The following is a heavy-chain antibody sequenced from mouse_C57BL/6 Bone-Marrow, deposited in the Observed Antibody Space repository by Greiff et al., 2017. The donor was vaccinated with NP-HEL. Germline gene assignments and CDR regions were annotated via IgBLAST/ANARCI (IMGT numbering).Heavy chain of an antibody. V-gene: IGHV5-4*03. J-gene: IGHJ2*01. CDR1: GFTFSSYA. CDR2: ISDGGSYT. Sequence: DVKLVESGGGLVKPGGSLKLSCAASGFTFSSYAMSWVRQTPEKRLEWVGTISDGGSYTYYPDNVKGRITISRDNAKNNLYLQMSHLKSDDTAMYYCAETLSLPHYDYWGQGTTLTVSS. CDR3: AETLSLPHYDY. D-gene: IGHD6-2*01.